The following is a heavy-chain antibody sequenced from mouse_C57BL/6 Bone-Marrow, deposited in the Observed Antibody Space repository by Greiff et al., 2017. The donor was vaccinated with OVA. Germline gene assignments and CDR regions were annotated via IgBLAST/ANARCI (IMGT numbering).Heavy chain of an antibody. CDR1: GYSFTSYY. CDR3: ARDHYYGSSHYYAMDY. V-gene: IGHV1-66*01. CDR2: IYPGSGNT. Sequence: VQLQQSGPELVKPGASVKISCKASGYSFTSYYIHWVKQRPGQGLEWIGWIYPGSGNTKYNEKFKGKATLTADTSSSTAYMQLSSLTSEDSAVYYCARDHYYGSSHYYAMDYWGQGTSVTVSS. J-gene: IGHJ4*01. D-gene: IGHD1-1*01.